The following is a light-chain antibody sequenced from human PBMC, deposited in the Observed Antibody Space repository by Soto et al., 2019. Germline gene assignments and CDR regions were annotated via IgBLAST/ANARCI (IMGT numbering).Light chain of an antibody. CDR2: KAS. J-gene: IGKJ1*01. CDR3: QQYNSYPWT. Sequence: DIQMTQSPSTLSASVGDRVTITCRASQSINSWLAWYQQKPGKAPNLLIYKASSLESGVPSRFSGSGSGTEFTLTISSLQSDDFATYYCQQYNSYPWTFGQGTKVEIK. V-gene: IGKV1-5*03. CDR1: QSINSW.